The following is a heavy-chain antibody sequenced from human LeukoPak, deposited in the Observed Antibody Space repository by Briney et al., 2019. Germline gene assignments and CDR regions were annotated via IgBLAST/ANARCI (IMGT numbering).Heavy chain of an antibody. CDR2: INHSGST. V-gene: IGHV4-34*01. CDR3: ARSSSWYGYFQH. CDR1: GGSFSGYY. D-gene: IGHD6-13*01. J-gene: IGHJ1*01. Sequence: SETLSLTCAVYGGSFSGYYWSWIRQPPGKGLEWIGEINHSGSTNYNPSLKSRVTISVDTSKNQFSLKLSSVTAADTAVYYCARSSSWYGYFQHWGQGTLVTVSS.